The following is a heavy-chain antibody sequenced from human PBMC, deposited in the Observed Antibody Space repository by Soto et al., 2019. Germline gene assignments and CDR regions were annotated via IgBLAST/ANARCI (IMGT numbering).Heavy chain of an antibody. V-gene: IGHV1-18*04. Sequence: ASVNVSCKSSGYSFATYCFSWVRQAPGQGLECVGWISAHNGDTHYSQKFQGRVTLTTDTSTNTGYMELRSLTSDDTAVYFCATEPIYYNDGSGYYPLGHWGQGTLVTVSS. CDR2: ISAHNGDT. CDR1: GYSFATYC. CDR3: ATEPIYYNDGSGYYPLGH. D-gene: IGHD3-22*01. J-gene: IGHJ4*02.